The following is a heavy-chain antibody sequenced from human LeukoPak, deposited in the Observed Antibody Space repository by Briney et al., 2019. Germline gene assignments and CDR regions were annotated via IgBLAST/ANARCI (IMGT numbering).Heavy chain of an antibody. V-gene: IGHV4-34*01. CDR1: GGSFSGYY. J-gene: IGHJ5*02. Sequence: PSETLSLTCAVYGGSFSGYYWSWIRQPPGKGLEWIGEINHSGSTNYNPSLKSRVTISVDTSKNQFSLKLSSVTAADTAVYYCARGRLWFGELSTINWFDPWGQGTLVTVSS. CDR3: ARGRLWFGELSTINWFDP. CDR2: INHSGST. D-gene: IGHD3-10*01.